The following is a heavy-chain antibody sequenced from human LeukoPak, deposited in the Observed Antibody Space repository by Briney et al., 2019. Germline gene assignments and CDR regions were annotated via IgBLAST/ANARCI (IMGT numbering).Heavy chain of an antibody. CDR2: ISGSGDYT. V-gene: IGHV3-23*01. CDR1: GFTFSTYA. J-gene: IGHJ4*02. Sequence: GGSLRLSCAASGFTFSTYAMSWVRQAPGKGLEWVSTISGSGDYTFYADSVKGRFTISRDNSKNTLYLQMNSLGADDTAVYYCAKRGIAAAASFDYWGQGTLVTVSS. D-gene: IGHD6-13*01. CDR3: AKRGIAAAASFDY.